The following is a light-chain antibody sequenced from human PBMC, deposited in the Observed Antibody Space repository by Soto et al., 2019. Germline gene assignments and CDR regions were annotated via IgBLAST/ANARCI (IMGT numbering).Light chain of an antibody. CDR2: GVY. J-gene: IGKJ1*01. CDR3: QHQSSWPRT. V-gene: IGKV3-20*01. CDR1: QTGNNNY. Sequence: IVLTQSPGTLSLYPWERATLSCRASQTGNNNYLAWYQHKSGQAPRLLIYGVYTRASGIPDRFSGSGSGTEFTLTISSLQSEDFAVYYCQHQSSWPRTFGQGTKVDIK.